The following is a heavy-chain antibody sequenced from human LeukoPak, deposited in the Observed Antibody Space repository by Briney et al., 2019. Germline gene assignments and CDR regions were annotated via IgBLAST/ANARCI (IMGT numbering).Heavy chain of an antibody. CDR1: GYSFTSYW. V-gene: IGHV5-51*01. Sequence: GESLKISCKGSGYSFTSYWIGWVRQLTGKGLEWMGIIYPDDSRTRYSPSFQGQVTMSVDKSISTAYLQWSSLKASDTAMYYCARPSYGASDYWGQGTLVTVSS. D-gene: IGHD4-17*01. CDR3: ARPSYGASDY. CDR2: IYPDDSRT. J-gene: IGHJ4*02.